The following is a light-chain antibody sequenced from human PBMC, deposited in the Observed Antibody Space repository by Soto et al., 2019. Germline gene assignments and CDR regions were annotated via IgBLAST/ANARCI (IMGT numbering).Light chain of an antibody. CDR3: ISYTSDDVRSV. CDR2: EVS. CDR1: NSDVGIYDF. V-gene: IGLV2-14*01. J-gene: IGLJ1*01. Sequence: QCLLTQAASVSGTRGQSITISCTGSNSDVGIYDFVSWYQHHPGRAPKLIVSEVSHRPSGVSNRFSGSKSGNTASLTISGLQSEDEADYYCISYTSDDVRSVFGTGTKVTVL.